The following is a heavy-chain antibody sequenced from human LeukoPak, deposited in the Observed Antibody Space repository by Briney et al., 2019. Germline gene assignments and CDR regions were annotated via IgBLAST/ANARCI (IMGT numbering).Heavy chain of an antibody. D-gene: IGHD3-22*01. J-gene: IGHJ4*02. CDR3: AKRGVVIRVILVGFHKEAYYFDS. Sequence: GGSLRLSCAVSGITLSNYGMSWVRQAPGKGLEWVAGISDSGGITKYADSVKGRFTISRDNSKSTLYLQMNSLRAEDTAVYFCAKRGVVIRVILVGFHKEAYYFDSWGQGALVTVSS. V-gene: IGHV3-23*01. CDR2: ISDSGGIT. CDR1: GITLSNYG.